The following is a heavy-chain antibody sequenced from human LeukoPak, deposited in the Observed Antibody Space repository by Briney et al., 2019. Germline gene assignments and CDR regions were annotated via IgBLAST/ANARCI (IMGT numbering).Heavy chain of an antibody. V-gene: IGHV4-34*01. D-gene: IGHD3-10*01. CDR1: GGSFSGYY. CDR3: ARSLPNRGFDY. J-gene: IGHJ4*02. Sequence: SETLSLTCAVYGGSFSGYYWSWIRQPPGKGLEWIGEINHSGSTNYNPSLKSRVTISVDTSKNQFSLKLSSVTAADTAVYYCARSLPNRGFDYWGQGTLVTVSS. CDR2: INHSGST.